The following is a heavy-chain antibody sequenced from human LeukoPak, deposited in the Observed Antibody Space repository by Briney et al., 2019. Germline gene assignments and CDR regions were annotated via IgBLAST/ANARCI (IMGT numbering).Heavy chain of an antibody. D-gene: IGHD2-15*01. V-gene: IGHV4-34*01. CDR3: ARYCSGGSCYGYFQH. CDR1: GGSFSGYY. Sequence: SETLSLTCAVYGGSFSGYYWSWIRQPPGKGLEWIGEINHSGSTNYNPSLKSRVTISVDTSKNQFSLKLGSVTAADTAVYYCARYCSGGSCYGYFQHWGQGTLVTVSS. J-gene: IGHJ1*01. CDR2: INHSGST.